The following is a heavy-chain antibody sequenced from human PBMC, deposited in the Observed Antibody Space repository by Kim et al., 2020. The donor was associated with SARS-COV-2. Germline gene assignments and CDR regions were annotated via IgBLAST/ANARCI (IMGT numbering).Heavy chain of an antibody. CDR3: ARGGRVAVAGYYYYYGMDV. V-gene: IGHV3-13*05. CDR1: GFTFSSYD. CDR2: IGTAGDP. J-gene: IGHJ6*02. Sequence: GGSLRLSCAASGFTFSSYDMHWVRQATGKGLEWVSAIGTAGDPYYPGSVKGRFTISRENAKNSLYLQMNSLRAGDTAVYYCARGGRVAVAGYYYYYGMDVWGQGTTVTVSS. D-gene: IGHD6-19*01.